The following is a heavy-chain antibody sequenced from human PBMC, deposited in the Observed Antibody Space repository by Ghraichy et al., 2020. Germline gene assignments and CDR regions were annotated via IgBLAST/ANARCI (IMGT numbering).Heavy chain of an antibody. J-gene: IGHJ4*02. V-gene: IGHV1-3*01. D-gene: IGHD3-22*01. CDR3: ARGLEGGSGYPFDY. Sequence: ASVKVSCKASGYTFTSYAIHWVRQAPGQRLEWMGWINAGNGNTKYSQKFQGRVTITRDTSASTAYMELSSLRSEDTAVYYCARGLEGGSGYPFDYWGQGTLVTVSS. CDR2: INAGNGNT. CDR1: GYTFTSYA.